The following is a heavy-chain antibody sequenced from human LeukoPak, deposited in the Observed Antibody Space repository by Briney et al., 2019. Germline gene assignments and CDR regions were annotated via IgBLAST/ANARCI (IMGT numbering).Heavy chain of an antibody. V-gene: IGHV1-8*02. J-gene: IGHJ6*03. D-gene: IGHD3-3*01. CDR2: MNPNSGNT. CDR3: ARPREPHYDFWSGYRYYYYYMDV. Sequence: GASVKVSCKASGYTFRDYGISWVRQAPGQGLEWMGWMNPNSGNTGYAQKFQGRVTMTRNTSISTAYMELSSLRSEDTAVYYCARPREPHYDFWSGYRYYYYYMDVWGKGTTVTVSS. CDR1: GYTFRDYG.